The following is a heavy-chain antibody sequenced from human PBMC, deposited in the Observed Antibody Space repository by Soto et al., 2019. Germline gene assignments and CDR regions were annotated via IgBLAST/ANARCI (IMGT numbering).Heavy chain of an antibody. V-gene: IGHV4-31*03. J-gene: IGHJ5*02. D-gene: IGHD1-20*01. CDR1: GAALNSGNYY. Sequence: SETLSLTCSVSGAALNSGNYYWSWIRQVPGKGLEWIGHIYVTGAVDYNPPRRDRITISRDTADRQFSLNLRLVTAADTAVYYCARLRIDTNNYKWFDPWGQGTLVTVSS. CDR2: IYVTGAV. CDR3: ARLRIDTNNYKWFDP.